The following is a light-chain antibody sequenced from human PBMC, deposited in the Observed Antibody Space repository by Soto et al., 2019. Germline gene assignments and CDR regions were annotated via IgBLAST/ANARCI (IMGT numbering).Light chain of an antibody. Sequence: EIVLTQSPATLSLSPGERATLSCRASESVSSYLAWYQQKPGQAPRLLIYDASNRATGIPARFSGSGSGTDLTLTISSLEPEDFAVYYCQQRSKWPSITFGQGTRLEIK. CDR2: DAS. V-gene: IGKV3-11*01. J-gene: IGKJ5*01. CDR3: QQRSKWPSIT. CDR1: ESVSSY.